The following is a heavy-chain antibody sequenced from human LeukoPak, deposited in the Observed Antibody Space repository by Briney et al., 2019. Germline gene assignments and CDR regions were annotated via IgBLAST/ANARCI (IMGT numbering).Heavy chain of an antibody. CDR3: ASARRDGYNKLFDY. Sequence: SETLSLTCAVYGGSFSGYYWSWIRQPPGKGLEWIGEINHSGSTNYNPSLKSRVTISVDTSKNQFSLKLSSVTAADTAVYYCASARRDGYNKLFDYWGQGTLDTVSS. CDR2: INHSGST. V-gene: IGHV4-34*01. CDR1: GGSFSGYY. J-gene: IGHJ4*02. D-gene: IGHD5-24*01.